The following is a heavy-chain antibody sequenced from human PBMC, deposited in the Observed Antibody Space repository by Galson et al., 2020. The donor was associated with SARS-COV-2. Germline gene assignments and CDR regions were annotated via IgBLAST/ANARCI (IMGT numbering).Heavy chain of an antibody. CDR1: GGSINNYY. J-gene: IGHJ4*02. V-gene: IGHV4-59*01. CDR3: ATLRNDLEY. Sequence: SETLSLTCPVSGGSINNYYWSWIRQPPGKGMEWIGNIYYSGNTNYNPSLRSRVTISVDTSKNQFSLNLTSVTSADTALYYFATLRNDLEYWGQGTLVTVSS. CDR2: IYYSGNT. D-gene: IGHD3-16*01.